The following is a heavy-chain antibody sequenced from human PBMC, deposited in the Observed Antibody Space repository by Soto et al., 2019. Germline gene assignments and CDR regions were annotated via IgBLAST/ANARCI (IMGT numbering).Heavy chain of an antibody. CDR3: ARVPVAGTPVKFDY. CDR2: ISAYNGDT. Sequence: QVQLVQSGAEVKKPGASVKVSCKASGYTFTSFGISWVRQAPGQGLEWVGWISAYNGDTNYAQNLQGRVTMTTDTSTTTAYMELRSLRSDDTAVYYCARVPVAGTPVKFDYWGQGTLVTVSS. D-gene: IGHD6-19*01. J-gene: IGHJ4*02. V-gene: IGHV1-18*01. CDR1: GYTFTSFG.